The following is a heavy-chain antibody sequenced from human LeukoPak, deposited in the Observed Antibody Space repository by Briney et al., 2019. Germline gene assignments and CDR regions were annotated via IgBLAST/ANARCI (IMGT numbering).Heavy chain of an antibody. Sequence: SQTLSLTCTVSGGSISSGGYYWSWIRQHPGKGLEWIGYIYYSGSTYYNPSLKSRVTISVDTSKNQFSLKLSSVTAADTAVYYCARVGYYYDSSGYYPPGGYYYYYYMDVWGKGTTVTVSS. CDR3: ARVGYYYDSSGYYPPGGYYYYYYMDV. CDR1: GGSISSGGYY. J-gene: IGHJ6*03. V-gene: IGHV4-31*03. CDR2: IYYSGST. D-gene: IGHD3-22*01.